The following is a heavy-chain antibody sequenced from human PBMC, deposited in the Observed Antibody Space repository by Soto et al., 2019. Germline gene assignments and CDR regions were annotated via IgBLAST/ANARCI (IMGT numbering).Heavy chain of an antibody. CDR2: ISGGTT. V-gene: IGHV3-23*01. D-gene: IGHD3-10*01. CDR3: ARAQSGAPYGSGSEYAFDI. J-gene: IGHJ3*02. CDR1: GSTFSSDV. Sequence: GGSLRLSCVASGSTFSSDVMSWVRQAPGKGLEWVSGISGGTTYYADSVKGRFTISRENFKNTLFLQMNSLRAEDTAVYYCARAQSGAPYGSGSEYAFDIWGQGTMVTVSS.